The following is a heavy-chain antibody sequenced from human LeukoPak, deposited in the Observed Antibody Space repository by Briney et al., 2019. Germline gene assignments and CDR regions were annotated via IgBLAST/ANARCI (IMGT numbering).Heavy chain of an antibody. V-gene: IGHV3-48*02. Sequence: PGGSLRLSCAASRFIFSRYSMNWVRQAPGKGLELISYISSSSSTIYHADSVKGRFTISRDNAKNSLYLQMNGLRDEDTAVYYCARAFEAGAWFGMDVWGQGTTDTASS. CDR1: RFIFSRYS. CDR3: ARAFEAGAWFGMDV. D-gene: IGHD3-9*01. J-gene: IGHJ6*02. CDR2: ISSSSSTI.